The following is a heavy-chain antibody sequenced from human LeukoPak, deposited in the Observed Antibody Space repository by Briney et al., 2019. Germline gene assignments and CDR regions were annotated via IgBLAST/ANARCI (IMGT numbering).Heavy chain of an antibody. V-gene: IGHV3-21*01. CDR3: ARRTFPNDAFDV. D-gene: IGHD1-7*01. J-gene: IGHJ3*01. CDR1: GFTFSTFS. Sequence: GGSLRLSCAASGFTFSTFSMNWVRQTPGEGLEWVSAICGSGSDIYYADSVKGRFTISRHNPKRSLYLQMNSLRGEDTAVYYCARRTFPNDAFDVWGQGTVVTVSS. CDR2: ICGSGSDI.